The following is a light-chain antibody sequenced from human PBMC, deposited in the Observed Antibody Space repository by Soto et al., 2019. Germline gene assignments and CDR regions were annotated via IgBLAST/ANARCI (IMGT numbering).Light chain of an antibody. CDR3: QQYDSPPRT. CDR1: RSVGNN. CDR2: DAS. Sequence: EVLRMESAASRTVSQGERATLSCRASRSVGNNLAWYQHKPGQAPRLLIYDASTRATGIPARFSGSGSGTEFTLTISSLQSEDFAVYWCQQYDSPPRTFGQGTKVDI. V-gene: IGKV3-15*01. J-gene: IGKJ1*01.